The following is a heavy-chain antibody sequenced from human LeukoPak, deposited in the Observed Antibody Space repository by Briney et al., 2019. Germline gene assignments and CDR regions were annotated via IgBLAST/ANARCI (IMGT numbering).Heavy chain of an antibody. D-gene: IGHD2-21*02. V-gene: IGHV1-18*01. CDR1: GYIFKTYG. CDR2: ISPASGRT. Sequence: ASVKVSCKASGYIFKTYGIIWVRQAPGQGLEWMGYISPASGRTTYAQNFQGRVTLTTDTPTTTAHMELRSLRSDDTAIYYCAREMWCSSGDCYLNVFDFWGQGTLVTVSP. J-gene: IGHJ3*01. CDR3: AREMWCSSGDCYLNVFDF.